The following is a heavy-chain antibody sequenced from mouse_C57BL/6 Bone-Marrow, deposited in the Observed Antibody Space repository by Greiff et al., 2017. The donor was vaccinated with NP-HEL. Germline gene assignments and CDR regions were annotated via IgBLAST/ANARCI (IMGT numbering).Heavy chain of an antibody. J-gene: IGHJ4*01. CDR1: GYTFTSYW. CDR3: AILSTVVAPYAMDY. V-gene: IGHV1-74*01. CDR2: IHPSDSDT. Sequence: QVHVKQPGAELVKPGASVKVSCKASGYTFTSYWMHWVKQRPGQGLEWIGRIHPSDSDTNYNQKFKGKATLTVDKSSSTAYMQLSSLTSEDSAVYYCAILSTVVAPYAMDYWGQGTSVTVSS. D-gene: IGHD1-1*01.